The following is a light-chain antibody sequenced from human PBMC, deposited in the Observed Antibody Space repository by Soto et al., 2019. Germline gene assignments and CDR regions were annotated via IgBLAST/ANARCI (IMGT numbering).Light chain of an antibody. V-gene: IGLV2-14*01. J-gene: IGLJ3*02. CDR1: SSDVGAYNY. Sequence: QSALTQPASVSGSPGQSITIPCTGTSSDVGAYNYVSWYQQRPTKAPKLLIYEVNTRPSGVSTRFSGSKSGITASLTISGLQPQDEADYYCCSYARRSTLVVFGGGTKLTVL. CDR3: CSYARRSTLVV. CDR2: EVN.